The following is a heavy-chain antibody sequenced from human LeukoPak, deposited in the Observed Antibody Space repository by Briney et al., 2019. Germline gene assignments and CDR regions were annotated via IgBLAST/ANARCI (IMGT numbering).Heavy chain of an antibody. CDR1: GFSLSDYY. J-gene: IGHJ3*01. D-gene: IGHD5-18*01. CDR3: VRESGYSYAS. V-gene: IGHV3-11*04. CDR2: ISSSGSMM. Sequence: KPGGSLRLSCAASGFSLSDYYMGWIRQAPGKGLEWVSYISSSGSMMYYADSVKGRLTISRDNAKNSLYLQMDSLRAEDTAVYYCVRESGYSYASWGQGTMVTVSS.